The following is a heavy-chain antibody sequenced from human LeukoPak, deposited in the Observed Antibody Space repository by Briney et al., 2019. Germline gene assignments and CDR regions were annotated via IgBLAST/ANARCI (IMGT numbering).Heavy chain of an antibody. CDR1: RFTIHLHG. CDR3: AIGKSTFCSADSCYSSGFDY. CDR2: ISFDGGQK. V-gene: IGHV3-30*03. Sequence: GGSLRLSCAVSRFTIHLHGVHCVRRAPGKGLEWGTVISFDGGQKYYAASVKGRFTISRDNSKNTLYLQMNSLRAEDTGVYYCAIGKSTFCSADSCYSSGFDYWGQGNLVTVSS. D-gene: IGHD2-15*01. J-gene: IGHJ4*02.